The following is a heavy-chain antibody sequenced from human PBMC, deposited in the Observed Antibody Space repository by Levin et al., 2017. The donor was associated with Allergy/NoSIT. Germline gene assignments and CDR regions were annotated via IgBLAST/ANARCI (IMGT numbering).Heavy chain of an antibody. V-gene: IGHV5-51*01. CDR2: INPGDSET. J-gene: IGHJ4*02. Sequence: GESLKISCKGSGYSFSTYWIAWVRQMPGKGLEWMGIINPGDSETSYSPSFLGQVTISVDKSTTTAYLHWTSLKASDTAIYYCARVDTTDFDYWGQGTLITVSS. D-gene: IGHD1-14*01. CDR3: ARVDTTDFDY. CDR1: GYSFSTYW.